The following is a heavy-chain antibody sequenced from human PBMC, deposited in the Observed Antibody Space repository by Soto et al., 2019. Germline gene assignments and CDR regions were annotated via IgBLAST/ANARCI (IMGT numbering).Heavy chain of an antibody. CDR3: AKVGLRFFEWPSGLRAMDA. J-gene: IGHJ6*02. CDR1: GFTFSSYA. D-gene: IGHD3-3*01. CDR2: ISGSGGST. Sequence: GGSLRLSCAASGFTFSSYAMSWVRQAPGKGLEWVSAISGSGGSTYYADSVKGRFTISRDNSKNTLYLQMNSLRAEDTAVYYCAKVGLRFFEWPSGLRAMDARGHATT. V-gene: IGHV3-23*01.